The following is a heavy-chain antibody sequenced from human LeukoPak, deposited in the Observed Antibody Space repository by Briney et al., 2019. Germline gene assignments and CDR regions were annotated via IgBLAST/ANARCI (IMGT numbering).Heavy chain of an antibody. J-gene: IGHJ6*02. CDR1: GGSISSYY. CDR3: AREQYYDFWSGYRYYYYGMDV. CDR2: IYTSGST. D-gene: IGHD3-3*01. Sequence: SETLSLTCTVSGGSISSYYWSWIRQPAGKGLEWIGRIYTSGSTNYNPSLKSRVTMSVDTSKSQFSLKLSSVTAADTAVYYCAREQYYDFWSGYRYYYYGMDVWGQGTTVTVSS. V-gene: IGHV4-4*07.